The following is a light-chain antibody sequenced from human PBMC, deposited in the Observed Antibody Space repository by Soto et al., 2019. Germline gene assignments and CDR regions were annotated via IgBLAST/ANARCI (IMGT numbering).Light chain of an antibody. J-gene: IGKJ1*01. CDR3: QKYNSARWT. Sequence: DLQMTQSPSSLSASVGDRVTITCRASQGIVNYLAWYQQKPGKVPKLLIYAASTLQSGVPSRFSGSGSGTDFTLTISSLQPEDVATYYCQKYNSARWTFGQGTKVEIK. CDR2: AAS. CDR1: QGIVNY. V-gene: IGKV1-27*01.